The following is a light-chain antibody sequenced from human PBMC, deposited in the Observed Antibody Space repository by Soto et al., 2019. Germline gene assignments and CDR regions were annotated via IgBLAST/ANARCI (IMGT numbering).Light chain of an antibody. CDR2: EVS. CDR1: SSDVGSYDL. CDR3: CSYEGSSWV. J-gene: IGLJ3*02. Sequence: QSVLTQPASVSGSPGQSITISCTGTSSDVGSYDLVSWYQKHPGKAPKLMIFEVSERPSGVSNRFSGSKSGNTASLTISGLQAEDEADYCCCSYEGSSWVFGGGTKLTVL. V-gene: IGLV2-23*02.